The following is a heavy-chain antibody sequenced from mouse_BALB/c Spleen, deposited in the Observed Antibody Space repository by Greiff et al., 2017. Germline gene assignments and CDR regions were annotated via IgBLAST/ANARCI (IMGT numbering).Heavy chain of an antibody. D-gene: IGHD2-4*01. J-gene: IGHJ1*01. V-gene: IGHV1S81*02. CDR2: INPSNGRT. CDR1: GYTFTSYW. CDR3: ARREIYYDYWYFDV. Sequence: QVQLQQPGAELVKPGASVKLSCKASGYTFTSYWMHWVKQRPGQGLEWIGEINPSNGRTNYNEKFKSKATLTVDKSSSTAYMQLSSLTSEDSAVYYCARREIYYDYWYFDVWGAGTTVTVSS.